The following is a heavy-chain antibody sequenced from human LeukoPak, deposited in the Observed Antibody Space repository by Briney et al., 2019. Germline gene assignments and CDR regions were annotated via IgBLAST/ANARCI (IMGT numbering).Heavy chain of an antibody. Sequence: ASVKVSCKASGYTFTSDYMNWVRQAPGQGLEWMGIVHSSGGVIKYAQEFQDRLTVTRDTSTSTIYMELSSLRSEDTALYYCARKDRFEAFDIWGQGTMLIVSS. CDR2: VHSSGGVI. CDR3: ARKDRFEAFDI. CDR1: GYTFTSDY. V-gene: IGHV1-46*01. J-gene: IGHJ3*02.